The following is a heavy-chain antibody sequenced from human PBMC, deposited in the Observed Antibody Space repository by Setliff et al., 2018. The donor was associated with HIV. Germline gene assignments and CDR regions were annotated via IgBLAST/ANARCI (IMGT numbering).Heavy chain of an antibody. CDR3: ARSFGNGNSRLGN. CDR1: GYSLSSDYS. D-gene: IGHD2-8*01. V-gene: IGHV4-38-2*01. J-gene: IGHJ4*02. CDR2: IYHRGST. Sequence: SETLSLTCAVSGYSLSSDYSWGWIRQPPGKGLEWIASIYHRGSTHHNPSPNSRVTLSVDTSKTQFSLKLSSVTAADTAVYYCARSFGNGNSRLGNWGQGTLVTVSS.